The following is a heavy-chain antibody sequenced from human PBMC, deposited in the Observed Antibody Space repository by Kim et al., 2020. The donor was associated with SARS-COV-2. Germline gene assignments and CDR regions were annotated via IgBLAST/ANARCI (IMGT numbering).Heavy chain of an antibody. J-gene: IGHJ4*02. Sequence: GGSLRLSCAASGFTFSSYGMHWVRQAPGKGLEWVAVIWYDGSNKYYADSVKGRFTISRDNSKNTLYLQMNSLRAEDTAVYYCARDRIGYSSGWGLDYWGQGTLVTVSS. CDR1: GFTFSSYG. CDR2: IWYDGSNK. CDR3: ARDRIGYSSGWGLDY. D-gene: IGHD6-19*01. V-gene: IGHV3-33*01.